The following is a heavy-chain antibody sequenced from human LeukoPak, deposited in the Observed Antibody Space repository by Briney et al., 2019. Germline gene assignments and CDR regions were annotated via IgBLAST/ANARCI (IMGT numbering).Heavy chain of an antibody. D-gene: IGHD3-3*01. V-gene: IGHV5-51*01. Sequence: GESLKISCKGSGYSFTSYWIGWVRQMPGKGPEWMGIIYPGDSDTRYSPSFQGQVTISADKSISTAYLQWSSLKASDTAMYYCARQSMLEWLLYDHFDYWGQGTLVTVSS. CDR2: IYPGDSDT. J-gene: IGHJ4*02. CDR1: GYSFTSYW. CDR3: ARQSMLEWLLYDHFDY.